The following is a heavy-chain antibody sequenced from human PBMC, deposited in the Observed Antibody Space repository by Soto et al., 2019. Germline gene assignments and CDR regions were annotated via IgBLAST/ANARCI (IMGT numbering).Heavy chain of an antibody. Sequence: GGSLKLSCAASGFTFDEYTMHWVRQAPGKGLEWVSLISWDASSTYYADSMKGRFTISRDNSKNSLYLQMNSLRTEDTALYYCAKVGYEYGYGVIDSWGQGTLVTVSS. CDR1: GFTFDEYT. CDR3: AKVGYEYGYGVIDS. CDR2: ISWDASST. J-gene: IGHJ4*02. D-gene: IGHD5-18*01. V-gene: IGHV3-43*01.